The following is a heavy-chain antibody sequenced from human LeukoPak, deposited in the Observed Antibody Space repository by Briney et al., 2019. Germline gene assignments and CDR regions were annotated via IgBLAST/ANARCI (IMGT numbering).Heavy chain of an antibody. Sequence: ASVKVSCKVSGYTLTELSMHWVRQAPGKGLEWMGGFDPEDGETIYAQKFQGRVTMTEDTSTDTTYMELSSLRSEDTAVYYCATNSYRQWLVFNWGQGTLVTVSS. CDR1: GYTLTELS. D-gene: IGHD6-19*01. CDR2: FDPEDGET. V-gene: IGHV1-24*01. CDR3: ATNSYRQWLVFN. J-gene: IGHJ4*02.